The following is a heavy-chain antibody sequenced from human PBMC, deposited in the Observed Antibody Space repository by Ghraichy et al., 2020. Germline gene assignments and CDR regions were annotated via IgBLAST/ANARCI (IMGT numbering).Heavy chain of an antibody. Sequence: GGSLRLSCAASGFTVSSNYMSWVRQAPGKGLEWVSVIYSGGSTYYADSVKGRFTISRDNSKNTLYLQMNSLRAEDTAVYYCARDSSSRYSMRYYYGMDVWGQGTTVTVSS. J-gene: IGHJ6*02. CDR1: GFTVSSNY. CDR2: IYSGGST. D-gene: IGHD6-13*01. V-gene: IGHV3-66*02. CDR3: ARDSSSRYSMRYYYGMDV.